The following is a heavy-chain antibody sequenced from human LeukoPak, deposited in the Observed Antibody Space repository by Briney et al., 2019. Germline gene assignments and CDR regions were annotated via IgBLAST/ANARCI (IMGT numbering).Heavy chain of an antibody. Sequence: GRSLRLSCAASGFTFNTYGMHWVRQAPGKGLEWVAVIWYDGSNENYADSVKGRFTISRDNAKNSLYLQMNSLRADDTAVYYCARDRGWRQIDYWGQGTLVTVSS. D-gene: IGHD5-18*01. CDR3: ARDRGWRQIDY. CDR2: IWYDGSNE. CDR1: GFTFNTYG. J-gene: IGHJ4*02. V-gene: IGHV3-33*01.